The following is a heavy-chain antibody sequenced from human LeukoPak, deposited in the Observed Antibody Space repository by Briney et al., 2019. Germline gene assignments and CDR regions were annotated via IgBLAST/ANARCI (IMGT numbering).Heavy chain of an antibody. D-gene: IGHD1-26*01. CDR3: ARFNSGSYQHYFDY. J-gene: IGHJ4*02. CDR2: IYTSGST. Sequence: KPSQTLSLTCTVSGGSISSGSYYWSWIRQPAGKGLEWIGRIYTSGSTNYNPSLKSRVTISVDTSKNQFSLKLSSVTAADTAVYYCARFNSGSYQHYFDYWGQGTLVTVSS. CDR1: GGSISSGSYY. V-gene: IGHV4-61*02.